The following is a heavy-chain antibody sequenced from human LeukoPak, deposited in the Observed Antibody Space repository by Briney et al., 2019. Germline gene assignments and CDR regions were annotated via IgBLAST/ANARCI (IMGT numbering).Heavy chain of an antibody. V-gene: IGHV1-69*13. CDR2: IIPIFGTA. D-gene: IGHD6-6*01. Sequence: ASVKVSCKASGGTFSSYAISWVRQAPGQGLEWMGGIIPIFGTANYAQKFQGRVTITADESTSTAYMELSSLRSEDTAVYYCASKRGPQLASYYYYYYGMDVWGQATTVTVSS. CDR1: GGTFSSYA. J-gene: IGHJ6*02. CDR3: ASKRGPQLASYYYYYYGMDV.